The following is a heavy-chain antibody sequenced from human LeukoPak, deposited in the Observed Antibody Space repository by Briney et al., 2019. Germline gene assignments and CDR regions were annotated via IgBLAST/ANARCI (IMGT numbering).Heavy chain of an antibody. CDR1: GFTFSDYA. CDR2: ISWNSGSI. J-gene: IGHJ1*01. D-gene: IGHD2-2*01. CDR3: AKSPGGYCSSTSCYVAPYFQH. Sequence: GRSLRLSCAASGFTFSDYAMHWVRQAPGKGLERVSGISWNSGSIGYADSVKGRFTISRDNAKNSLYLQMNSLRAEDTALYYCAKSPGGYCSSTSCYVAPYFQHWGQGTLVTVSS. V-gene: IGHV3-9*01.